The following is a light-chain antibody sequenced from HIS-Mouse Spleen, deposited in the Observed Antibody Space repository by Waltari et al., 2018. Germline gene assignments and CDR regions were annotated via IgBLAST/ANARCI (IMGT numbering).Light chain of an antibody. Sequence: QSALTQPASVSGSPGQSITISCTGTSSDVGSYNLVSWYQQHPGKAPKLMIYEGSERPSRVSTRFSGSKSGNTASLTISGLQAEDEADYYCCSYAGSSTWVFGGGTKLTVL. CDR1: SSDVGSYNL. CDR2: EGS. CDR3: CSYAGSSTWV. V-gene: IGLV2-23*01. J-gene: IGLJ3*02.